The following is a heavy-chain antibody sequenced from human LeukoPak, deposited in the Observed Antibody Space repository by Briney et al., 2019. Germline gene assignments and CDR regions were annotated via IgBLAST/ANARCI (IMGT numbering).Heavy chain of an antibody. CDR1: GFTFTIYA. D-gene: IGHD3-22*01. CDR3: ARDRPNYYGSDGHYYRRDGDY. J-gene: IGHJ4*02. CDR2: ITSRDGTT. Sequence: QTGGSLRLSCAASGFTFTIYAMSWVRQAPGRGLEWVSSITSRDGTTYYAGSVGGRFTISRDNSKNTLYLQMNSLRVEDTAVYFCARDRPNYYGSDGHYYRRDGDYWGQGTLVTVSS. V-gene: IGHV3-23*01.